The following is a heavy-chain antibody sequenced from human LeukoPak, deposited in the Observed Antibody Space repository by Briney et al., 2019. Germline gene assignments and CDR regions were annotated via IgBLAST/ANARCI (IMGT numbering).Heavy chain of an antibody. V-gene: IGHV3-74*01. CDR3: ARVSYDYVWGSYDY. CDR1: EFTFSSYW. D-gene: IGHD3-16*01. J-gene: IGHJ4*02. Sequence: GGSLRLSCAASEFTFSSYWMHWVRQAPGKGLVWVSRINSDGSSTSYADSVKGRFTISRDNAKNTLYLQMNSLRAEDTAVYYCARVSYDYVWGSYDYWGQGTLVTVSS. CDR2: INSDGSST.